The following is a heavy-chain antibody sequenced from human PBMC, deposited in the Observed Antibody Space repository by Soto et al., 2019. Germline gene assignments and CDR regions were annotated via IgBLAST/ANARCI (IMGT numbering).Heavy chain of an antibody. D-gene: IGHD3-10*01. V-gene: IGHV3-23*01. Sequence: GGSLRLSCAASGFTFSSYAMSWVRQAPGKGLEWVSAISGSGGSTYYADSVKGRFTISRDNSKNTLYLQMNSLRAEDTAVYYCAKVNYYYGSGSYTYYYYMDVWGKGTTVTVSS. CDR2: ISGSGGST. CDR3: AKVNYYYGSGSYTYYYYMDV. J-gene: IGHJ6*03. CDR1: GFTFSSYA.